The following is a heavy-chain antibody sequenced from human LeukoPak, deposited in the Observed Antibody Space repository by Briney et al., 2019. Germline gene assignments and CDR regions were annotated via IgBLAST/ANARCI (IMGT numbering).Heavy chain of an antibody. V-gene: IGHV1-18*01. Sequence: ASVKVSCKASGYTFTSYGISWVRQAPGQGLEWMGWISAYNGNTNYAQKLQGRVTMTTDTSTSTANMELRSLRSDDTAVYYCTRDDPQWREHDYWGQGTLVTVSS. D-gene: IGHD6-19*01. CDR2: ISAYNGNT. J-gene: IGHJ4*02. CDR3: TRDDPQWREHDY. CDR1: GYTFTSYG.